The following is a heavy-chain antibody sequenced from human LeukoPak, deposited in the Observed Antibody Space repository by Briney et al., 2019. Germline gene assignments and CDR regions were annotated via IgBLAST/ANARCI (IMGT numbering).Heavy chain of an antibody. CDR1: GFILSCYS. CDR2: INTVSSYI. D-gene: IGHD3-22*01. J-gene: IGHJ4*02. V-gene: IGHV3-21*06. Sequence: GGSLRLSCAASGFILSCYSFNWVRQAPGKGLEWVSSINTVSSYIYYADSLKGRFTISRDNPKNSVYLQMDSLRDEDSAVYYCARLRRNTDSSGFFYYYDYWGQGTLVTVSS. CDR3: ARLRRNTDSSGFFYYYDY.